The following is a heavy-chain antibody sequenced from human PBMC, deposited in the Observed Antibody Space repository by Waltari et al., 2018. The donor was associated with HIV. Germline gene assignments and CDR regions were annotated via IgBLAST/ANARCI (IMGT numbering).Heavy chain of an antibody. Sequence: QVQLVQSGAEAKKPGASVKVSCTSSGYTFTRHGISMVRQAPGQGREWMGRISAYNGNTNCAQKLQGRVTMTTDTSTSTAYMELRSLRSDDTAVYYCARRKVSTVTTCPLDYWGQGTLVTVSS. CDR3: ARRKVSTVTTCPLDY. D-gene: IGHD4-17*01. V-gene: IGHV1-18*01. CDR2: ISAYNGNT. CDR1: GYTFTRHG. J-gene: IGHJ4*02.